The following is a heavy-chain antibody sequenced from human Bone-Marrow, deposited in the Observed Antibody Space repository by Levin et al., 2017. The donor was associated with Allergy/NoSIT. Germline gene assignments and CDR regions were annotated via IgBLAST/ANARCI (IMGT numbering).Heavy chain of an antibody. CDR3: ARVWSLAGIAAAGTGSYYYYGMDV. D-gene: IGHD6-13*01. V-gene: IGHV3-33*01. CDR1: GFTFSSYG. J-gene: IGHJ6*02. CDR2: IWYDGSNK. Sequence: GGSLRLSCAASGFTFSSYGMHWVRQAPGKGLEWVAVIWYDGSNKYYADSVKGRFTISRDNSKNTLYLQMNSLRAEDTAVYYCARVWSLAGIAAAGTGSYYYYGMDVWGQGTTVTVSS.